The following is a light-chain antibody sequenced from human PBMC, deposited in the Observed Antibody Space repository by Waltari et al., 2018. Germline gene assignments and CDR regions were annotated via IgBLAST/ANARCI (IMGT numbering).Light chain of an antibody. Sequence: DIQMTQSPSSLSASVGDRVTITCRASQGISNSLAWYQQQPGKAPKLLLYAGSTVESGVPATFSGSGSGTEYTLTISSLQPEDFATYYCQQYYSTPYTFGQGTKLEIK. V-gene: IGKV1-NL1*01. CDR1: QGISNS. CDR3: QQYYSTPYT. J-gene: IGKJ2*01. CDR2: AGS.